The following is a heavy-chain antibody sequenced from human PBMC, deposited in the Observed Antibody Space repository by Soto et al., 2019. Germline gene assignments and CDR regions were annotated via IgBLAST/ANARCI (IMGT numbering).Heavy chain of an antibody. J-gene: IGHJ4*02. CDR1: GFTFSSYG. V-gene: IGHV3-33*01. Sequence: GGSLRLSCAASGFTFSSYGMHWVRQAPGKGLEWVAVIWYDGSNKYYADSVKGRFTISRDNSKNTLYLQMNSLRAEDTAVYYCARETASGTTNLDYWGQGTLVTVSS. D-gene: IGHD1-7*01. CDR2: IWYDGSNK. CDR3: ARETASGTTNLDY.